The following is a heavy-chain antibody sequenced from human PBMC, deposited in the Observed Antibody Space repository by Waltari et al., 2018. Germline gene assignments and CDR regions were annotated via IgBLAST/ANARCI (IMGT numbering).Heavy chain of an antibody. CDR1: GYTFTSYD. Sequence: QVQLVQSGAEVKKPGASVKVSCKASGYTFTSYDINWVRQATGQGLEGMGWINPNSGNTGYAQKFQGRVTITRNTSISTAYMELSSLRSEDTAVYYCARRLIAVVGKGDRWFDPWGQGTLVTVSS. CDR3: ARRLIAVVGKGDRWFDP. CDR2: INPNSGNT. J-gene: IGHJ5*02. V-gene: IGHV1-8*03. D-gene: IGHD6-19*01.